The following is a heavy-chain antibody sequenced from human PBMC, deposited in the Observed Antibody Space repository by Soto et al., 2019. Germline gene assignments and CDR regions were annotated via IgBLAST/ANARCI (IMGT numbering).Heavy chain of an antibody. J-gene: IGHJ4*02. CDR3: ARGPVTATYYFDY. CDR1: GGSFSGYY. Sequence: QVQLQQWGAGLLKPSETLSLTCAVYGGSFSGYYWSWIRQPPGKGLEWIGEINHSGSTNYNPSLKSRVTISVDTSKNQSSLKLSSVPAADTAVYYCARGPVTATYYFDYWGQGTLVTVSS. D-gene: IGHD5-18*01. V-gene: IGHV4-34*01. CDR2: INHSGST.